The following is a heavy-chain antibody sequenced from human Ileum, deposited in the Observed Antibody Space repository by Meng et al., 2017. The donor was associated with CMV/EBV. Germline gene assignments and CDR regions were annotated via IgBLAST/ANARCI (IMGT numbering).Heavy chain of an antibody. CDR3: TCGWPLEY. CDR1: GSVSSSAES. Sequence: QVQLGTSRAGLVKPSQILSLTSAGGSVSSSAESWYWSRQSPTRGVEWVGRTWYGSKWYYEYAVSVKSRITIIADTYQNQISLQLNAVTPDDTAVYYCTCGWPLEYWGQGSLVTVSS. V-gene: IGHV6-1*01. CDR2: TWYGSKWYY. D-gene: IGHD2-21*01. J-gene: IGHJ4*02.